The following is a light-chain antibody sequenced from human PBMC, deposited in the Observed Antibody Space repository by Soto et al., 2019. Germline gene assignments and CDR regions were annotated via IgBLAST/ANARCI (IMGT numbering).Light chain of an antibody. CDR1: QGISSS. V-gene: IGKV1-13*02. Sequence: AIQLTQSTSSLSASVGDRVTITCRASQGISSSLAWYLQQPGKPPRLLIYGASILERGVPSRFSGSGSGTDFTLTISSLQPEDFATYYCQQFNIFPLTFGGGTKVEIK. CDR2: GAS. CDR3: QQFNIFPLT. J-gene: IGKJ4*01.